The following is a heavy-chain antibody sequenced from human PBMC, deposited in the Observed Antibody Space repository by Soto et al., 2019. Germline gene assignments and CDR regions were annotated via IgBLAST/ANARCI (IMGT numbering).Heavy chain of an antibody. D-gene: IGHD3-22*01. Sequence: EASVKVSCKASAGTFSSYAISWVRQAPGQGLEWMGGSIPIFGTANYAQKFQGRVTITEDESTSTAYMELSSLRSEDTAVYYCARAGGYDSSGFLDYWGQGTLVTVSS. CDR1: AGTFSSYA. V-gene: IGHV1-69*13. J-gene: IGHJ4*02. CDR2: SIPIFGTA. CDR3: ARAGGYDSSGFLDY.